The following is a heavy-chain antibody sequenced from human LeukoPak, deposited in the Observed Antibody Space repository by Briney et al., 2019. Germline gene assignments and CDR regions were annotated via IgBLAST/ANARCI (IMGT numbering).Heavy chain of an antibody. Sequence: GGSLRLSCAVSGFTFSMYAMAWVRQAPGKGLEWVSSISSSSYIYYANSVKGRFTISRDNSKNTLYLQMGSLRAEDMAVYYCARARSDLEYFDLWGRGTLVTVSS. J-gene: IGHJ2*01. CDR3: ARARSDLEYFDL. CDR1: GFTFSMYA. D-gene: IGHD2-15*01. CDR2: ISSSSYI. V-gene: IGHV3-21*01.